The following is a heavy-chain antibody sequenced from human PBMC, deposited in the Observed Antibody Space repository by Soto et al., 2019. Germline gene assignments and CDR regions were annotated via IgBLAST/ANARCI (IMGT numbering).Heavy chain of an antibody. CDR2: IYTSGST. D-gene: IGHD1-26*01. CDR3: ARGIYSKVGATIWFDP. Sequence: TLSLTCTVSGGSINSYYWSWIRRPAGKGLEWIGRIYTSGSTNYNPSLKSRVTMSVDTSKNRFSLKLSSVTAADTAVYYCARGIYSKVGATIWFDPWGQGTLVTVSS. V-gene: IGHV4-4*07. J-gene: IGHJ5*02. CDR1: GGSINSYY.